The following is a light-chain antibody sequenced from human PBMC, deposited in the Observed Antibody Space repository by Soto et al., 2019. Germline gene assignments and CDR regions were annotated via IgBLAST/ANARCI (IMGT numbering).Light chain of an antibody. CDR3: QRYGLSPWT. Sequence: DIVLTQSPGTLSLSPGERATLSCRASQSISSSYLAWYQQRPGQAPRLLIYGASSRATGIPDRFSGSGSGTDFTLIISSLEPEDFAVYSCQRYGLSPWTFGQGTKVEI. V-gene: IGKV3-20*01. J-gene: IGKJ1*01. CDR2: GAS. CDR1: QSISSSY.